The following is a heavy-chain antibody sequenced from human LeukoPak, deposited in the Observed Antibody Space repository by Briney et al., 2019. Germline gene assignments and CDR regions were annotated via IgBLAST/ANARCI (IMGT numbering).Heavy chain of an antibody. Sequence: ASVKVSCKASGYTFTSYDINWVRQATGQGLEWMGWMNPNSGNTGYAQNFRGRVTVTRDTSTTTVHMELRGLRSEDTAVYYCARDQEGFDYWGQGTVVTVSS. CDR2: MNPNSGNT. CDR3: ARDQEGFDY. V-gene: IGHV1-8*01. J-gene: IGHJ4*02. CDR1: GYTFTSYD.